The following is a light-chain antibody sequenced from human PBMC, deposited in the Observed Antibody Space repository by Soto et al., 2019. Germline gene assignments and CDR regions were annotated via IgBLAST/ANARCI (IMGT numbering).Light chain of an antibody. J-gene: IGKJ1*01. CDR2: KSS. Sequence: DIQLTQSPSTLSASVGDRVTITCRASRSIINWLAWYQQKSGKGPKLLIYKSSNLQTGVPSRFSGSGYGTEFALTISSLQPHDVATYYCQQYSDHWTFGQGTKVDIK. V-gene: IGKV1-5*03. CDR1: RSIINW. CDR3: QQYSDHWT.